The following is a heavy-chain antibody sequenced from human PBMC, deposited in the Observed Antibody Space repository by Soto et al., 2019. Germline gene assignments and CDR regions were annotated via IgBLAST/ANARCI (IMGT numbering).Heavy chain of an antibody. CDR1: GGSISSAGNY. J-gene: IGHJ5*01. CDR2: IYNSGNT. D-gene: IGHD2-2*01. Sequence: QVQLQESGPGLVKPSQTLSLTCTVSGGSISSAGNYWNWIRQHPGKGLEWIGYIYNSGNTYYNPSLKSRVTXLXXXSXXQFSLKLTSVTAADTAVYYCAKGACSSTACYEFDSWGQGTLVTVSS. CDR3: AKGACSSTACYEFDS. V-gene: IGHV4-31*03.